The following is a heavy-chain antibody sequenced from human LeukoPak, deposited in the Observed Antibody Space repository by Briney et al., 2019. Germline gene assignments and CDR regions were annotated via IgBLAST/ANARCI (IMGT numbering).Heavy chain of an antibody. CDR2: FYSGGHT. Sequence: GGSLRLSCVDSGFSVSSNYLSWVRQAPGEGLEWVSVFYSGGHTYYADSVRGRFTVSRDNSKNTLYLQMNSLRAEDTAVYYCARDQLGGYCTSTNCYTSFYYWGRGTLVTVSS. J-gene: IGHJ4*02. CDR1: GFSVSSNY. V-gene: IGHV3-53*01. D-gene: IGHD2-2*02. CDR3: ARDQLGGYCTSTNCYTSFYY.